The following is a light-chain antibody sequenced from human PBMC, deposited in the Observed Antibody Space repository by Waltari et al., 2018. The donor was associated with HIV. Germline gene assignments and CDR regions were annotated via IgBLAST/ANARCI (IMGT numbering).Light chain of an antibody. CDR2: SNN. Sequence: QSVLTQPPSASGTPGQRVTISCSGSTSNIGTNFVNWFQHLPGPAPKFLIYSNNQRPSGVPDRVSGSKSGTSASLAISGLQSEDEADYYCAAWDDSLNGWVFGGGTKLTVL. J-gene: IGLJ3*02. V-gene: IGLV1-44*01. CDR3: AAWDDSLNGWV. CDR1: TSNIGTNF.